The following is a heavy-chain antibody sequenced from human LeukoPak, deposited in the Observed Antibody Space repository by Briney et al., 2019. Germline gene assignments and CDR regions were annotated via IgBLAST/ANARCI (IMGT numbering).Heavy chain of an antibody. CDR1: GFTFSSYA. Sequence: GGSLRFSCAASGFTFSSYAMSWVRQTPGKGLEWVSLISGSGGNTYYADSVKGRFTISRDNSKNTLYLQMNSLRAEDTAVYCCAKAPRITMIAVVTSFDYWGQGTLVTVSS. V-gene: IGHV3-23*01. D-gene: IGHD3-22*01. CDR2: ISGSGGNT. CDR3: AKAPRITMIAVVTSFDY. J-gene: IGHJ4*02.